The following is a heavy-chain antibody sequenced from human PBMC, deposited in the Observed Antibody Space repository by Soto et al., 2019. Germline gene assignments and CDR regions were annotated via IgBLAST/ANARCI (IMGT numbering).Heavy chain of an antibody. J-gene: IGHJ4*02. V-gene: IGHV4-34*01. CDR1: GGSSSGYC. D-gene: IGHD2-8*02. CDR3: ARDKITGLFDY. Sequence: SETRSLTCAVYGGSSSGYCWTWIRQPPGTGLEWIGEINHSGSTNYNPSLKSRVTISVDTSKNQFSLKLTSVTAADTAVYYCARDKITGLFDYWSQGTLVTVSS. CDR2: INHSGST.